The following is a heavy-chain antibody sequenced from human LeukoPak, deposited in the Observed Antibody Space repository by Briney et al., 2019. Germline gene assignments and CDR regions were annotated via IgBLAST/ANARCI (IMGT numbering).Heavy chain of an antibody. V-gene: IGHV3-21*01. D-gene: IGHD3-3*01. J-gene: IGHJ4*02. CDR2: ISSRSTSI. Sequence: GGSLRLSCAASGFTFSSYDMNWVRQAPGKGLEWVSSISSRSTSIYYADSVKGRFTISIDNAKNSLYLQMNSLRAEDTAVYWCARDYIAYDPLDYWGQGTLVTVSS. CDR3: ARDYIAYDPLDY. CDR1: GFTFSSYD.